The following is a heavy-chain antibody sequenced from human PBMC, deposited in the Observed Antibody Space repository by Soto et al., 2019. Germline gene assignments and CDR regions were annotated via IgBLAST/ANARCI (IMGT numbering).Heavy chain of an antibody. V-gene: IGHV3-21*01. D-gene: IGHD2-15*01. Sequence: PGGSLRLSCAASGFTFSSYSMNWVRQAPGKGLEWVSSISSSSSYIYYADSVKGRFTISRDNAKNSLYLQMNSLRAEDTAAYYCARELDPGIVVVVAATFDYWGQGTLVTVSS. CDR2: ISSSSSYI. CDR1: GFTFSSYS. CDR3: ARELDPGIVVVVAATFDY. J-gene: IGHJ4*02.